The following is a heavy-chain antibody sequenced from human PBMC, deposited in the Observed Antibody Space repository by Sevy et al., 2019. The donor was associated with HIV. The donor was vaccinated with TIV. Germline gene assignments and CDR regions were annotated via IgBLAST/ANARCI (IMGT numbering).Heavy chain of an antibody. Sequence: GGSLRLSCAASGFTFSSYSMNWVRQAPGKGLEWVSSISSSSSYIYYADSVKGRFTISRDNAKNSLYLQMNSLRAEDTAVYYCARPTRARYYYYGMDVWGQGTTLTVSS. CDR3: ARPTRARYYYYGMDV. CDR2: ISSSSSYI. D-gene: IGHD3-10*01. J-gene: IGHJ6*02. V-gene: IGHV3-21*01. CDR1: GFTFSSYS.